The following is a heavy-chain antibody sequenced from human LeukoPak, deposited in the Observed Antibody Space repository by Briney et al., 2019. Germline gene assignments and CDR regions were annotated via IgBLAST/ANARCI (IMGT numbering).Heavy chain of an antibody. Sequence: SETLSLTCTVSGGSISSGGCYWSWIRQHPGKGLEWIGYIYYSGSTYYNPSLKSRVTISVDTSKNQFSLKLSSVTAADTAVYYCAALNIATRPWCFDYWGQGTLVTVSS. V-gene: IGHV4-31*03. CDR2: IYYSGST. CDR3: AALNIATRPWCFDY. D-gene: IGHD6-6*01. CDR1: GGSISSGGCY. J-gene: IGHJ4*02.